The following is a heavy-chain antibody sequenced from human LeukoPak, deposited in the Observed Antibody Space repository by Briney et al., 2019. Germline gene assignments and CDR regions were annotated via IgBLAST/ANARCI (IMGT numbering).Heavy chain of an antibody. Sequence: ASVKVSCKASGYTFTSYAMHWVRQAPGQRLEWMGWINAGNGNTKYSQKFQGRVTITRGTSASTAYMELSSLRSEDTAVYYCARYYYDSSGYYPYFDYWGQGTLVTVSS. J-gene: IGHJ4*02. CDR2: INAGNGNT. V-gene: IGHV1-3*01. D-gene: IGHD3-22*01. CDR3: ARYYYDSSGYYPYFDY. CDR1: GYTFTSYA.